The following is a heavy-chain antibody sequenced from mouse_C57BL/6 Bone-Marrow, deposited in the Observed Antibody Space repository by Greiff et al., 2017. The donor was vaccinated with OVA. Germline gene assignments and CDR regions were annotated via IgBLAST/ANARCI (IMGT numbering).Heavy chain of an antibody. CDR3: ERERAYDGYYDWYFDV. CDR1: GYTFTDYY. CDR2: INPNNGGT. D-gene: IGHD2-3*01. J-gene: IGHJ1*03. Sequence: VQLQQSGPELVKPGASVKISCKASGYTFTDYYMNWVKQSHGKSLEWIGDINPNNGGTRYNQKFKGKATLTVDKSSSTAYMALRSLTSQDSSVYYCERERAYDGYYDWYFDVWGTGTTVTVSS. V-gene: IGHV1-26*01.